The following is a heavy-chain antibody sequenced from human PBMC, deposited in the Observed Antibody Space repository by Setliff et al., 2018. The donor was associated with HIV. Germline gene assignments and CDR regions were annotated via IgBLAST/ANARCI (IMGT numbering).Heavy chain of an antibody. J-gene: IGHJ6*03. CDR2: IDNSGHI. CDR3: AKLENGAEGGYVDV. D-gene: IGHD2-8*01. CDR1: GGAIGGINYY. Sequence: SETLSLTCTVSGGAIGGINYYWGWIRQSPGRGLEWIGSIDNSGHIYYNPSLKSRVTISVDTSKNQFFLRLSSVTAADTAVYYCAKLENGAEGGYVDVWGKGTPVTVSS. V-gene: IGHV4-39*01.